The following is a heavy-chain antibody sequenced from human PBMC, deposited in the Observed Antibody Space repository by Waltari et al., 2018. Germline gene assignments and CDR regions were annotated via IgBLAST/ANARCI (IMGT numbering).Heavy chain of an antibody. Sequence: EVKVLESGGGSAQPGGSLRLSCAASGFIFGNYGMNWVRLAPGKGLEWVSGISGGGDETFYADSVKGRFTIFRDNAKNSLYLEMNNLRTEDTAIYYCTREFDSWGQGTLVTVSS. V-gene: IGHV3-23*01. CDR1: GFIFGNYG. CDR2: ISGGGDET. CDR3: TREFDS. J-gene: IGHJ4*02.